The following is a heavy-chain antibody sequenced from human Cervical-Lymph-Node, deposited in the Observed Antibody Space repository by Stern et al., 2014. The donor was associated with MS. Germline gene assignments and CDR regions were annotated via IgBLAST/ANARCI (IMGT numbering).Heavy chain of an antibody. CDR2: ISYDGNTK. D-gene: IGHD5/OR15-5a*01. CDR1: GFTFTSYA. V-gene: IGHV3-30-3*01. CDR3: VRERSSRGFDY. J-gene: IGHJ4*02. Sequence: VQLVESGGGVVQPGRSLRVSSATAGFTFTSYAMNWVRQAPGKGLEWVAVISYDGNTKYYADSVKGRFTISRDNSKNTLYLQMSSLRAEDTAVYYCVRERSSRGFDYWGQGSLVTVSS.